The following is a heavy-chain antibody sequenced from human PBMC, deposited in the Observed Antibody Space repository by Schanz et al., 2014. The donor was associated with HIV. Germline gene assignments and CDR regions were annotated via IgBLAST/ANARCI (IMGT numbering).Heavy chain of an antibody. CDR1: GFTFSSYG. D-gene: IGHD6-19*01. Sequence: VQLVESGGGLVLPGGSLRLSCAASGFTFSSYGMYWVRQAPGKGLEWVAVISHDGSKKYYADSVRGRFTISRDNSKNTLYLQMNSLGAEDTAVYYCAKVAIHSSGWLPFDYWGQGTLVTVSS. J-gene: IGHJ4*02. CDR3: AKVAIHSSGWLPFDY. V-gene: IGHV3-30*18. CDR2: ISHDGSKK.